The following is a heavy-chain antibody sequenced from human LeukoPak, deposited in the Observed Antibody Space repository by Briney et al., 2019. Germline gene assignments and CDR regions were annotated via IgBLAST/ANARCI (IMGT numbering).Heavy chain of an antibody. J-gene: IGHJ4*02. CDR1: GYTFTSYG. Sequence: ASVKVSCKASGYTFTSYGISWVRQAPGQGLEWMGIINPSGGSTSYAQKFQGRVTMTRDTSTSTVYMELSSLRSEDTAVYYCARAIDMAVTDGDAFDYWGQGTLVTVSS. CDR2: INPSGGST. D-gene: IGHD2-21*02. V-gene: IGHV1-46*01. CDR3: ARAIDMAVTDGDAFDY.